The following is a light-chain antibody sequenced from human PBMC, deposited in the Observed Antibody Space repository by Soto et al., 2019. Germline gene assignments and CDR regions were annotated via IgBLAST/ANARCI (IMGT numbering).Light chain of an antibody. CDR3: QQYNRFPYS. CDR2: KAS. J-gene: IGKJ2*01. Sequence: DIEMTQSPSTLSASVEDRVTITCRASLSITDWLAWYQQRSGKAPKLLIYKASSLHNGVPPRFSGSGSGTEFTHSISSLQPDDFATYCCQQYNRFPYSFGRGTRLEIK. CDR1: LSITDW. V-gene: IGKV1-5*03.